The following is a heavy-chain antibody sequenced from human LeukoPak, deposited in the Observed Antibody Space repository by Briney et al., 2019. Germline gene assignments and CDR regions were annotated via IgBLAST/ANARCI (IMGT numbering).Heavy chain of an antibody. CDR2: MYYSGSS. Sequence: SETLSLTCTVSGVSISNYYWSWIRQPPGKGLEWIGYMYYSGSSNYNPSLEGRVTMSVDTSKNQFSLKLSSVTAADTAVYYCARRIPRRNWFDPWGQGILVTVSS. J-gene: IGHJ5*02. V-gene: IGHV4-59*08. CDR1: GVSISNYY. CDR3: ARRIPRRNWFDP.